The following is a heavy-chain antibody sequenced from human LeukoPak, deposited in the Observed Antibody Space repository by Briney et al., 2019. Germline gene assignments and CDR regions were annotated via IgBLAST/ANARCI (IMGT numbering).Heavy chain of an antibody. D-gene: IGHD3-3*01. CDR2: IYYSGST. V-gene: IGHV4-59*01. CDR1: GGSISSYY. Sequence: SETLSLTCTVSGGSISSYYWSWIRQPPGKGLEWIGYIYYSGSTNYNPSLKSRVTISVDTSKDQFSLKLSSVTAADTAVYYCARGTYDFWSGPPFDYWGQGTLVTVSS. J-gene: IGHJ4*02. CDR3: ARGTYDFWSGPPFDY.